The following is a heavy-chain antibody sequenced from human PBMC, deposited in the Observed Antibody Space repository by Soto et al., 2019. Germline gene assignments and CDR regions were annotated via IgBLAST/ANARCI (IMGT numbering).Heavy chain of an antibody. CDR3: ARDLGTYYDFWSAYYYYYYYGMDV. J-gene: IGHJ6*02. V-gene: IGHV3-33*01. Sequence: GGSLRLSCAASGFTFSSYGMHWVRQAPGKGLEWVAVIWYDGSNKYYADSVKGRSTISRGNSKNTLYLQMNSLRAEDTAVYYCARDLGTYYDFWSAYYYYYYYGMDVWGQGTTVTVSS. CDR1: GFTFSSYG. CDR2: IWYDGSNK. D-gene: IGHD3-3*01.